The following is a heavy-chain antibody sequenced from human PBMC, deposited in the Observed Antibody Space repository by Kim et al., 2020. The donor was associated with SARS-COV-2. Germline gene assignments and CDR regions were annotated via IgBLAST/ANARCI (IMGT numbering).Heavy chain of an antibody. J-gene: IGHJ4*02. D-gene: IGHD6-19*01. CDR3: ALRIAVAGTIDV. CDR1: GLTFSDYA. Sequence: GGSLRLSCAASGLTFSDYAMSWVRQAPGKGLEWVSATSGSGGTTYYAGSVEGRFTVSKDSSRNTLTLQMNSLRAEDTAVYFCALRIAVAGTIDVWGQGTL. CDR2: TSGSGGTT. V-gene: IGHV3-23*01.